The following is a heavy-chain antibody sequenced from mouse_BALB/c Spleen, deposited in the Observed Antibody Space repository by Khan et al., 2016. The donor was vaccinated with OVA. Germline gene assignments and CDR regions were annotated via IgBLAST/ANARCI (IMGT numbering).Heavy chain of an antibody. Sequence: QVQLQQSGAELVRPGSSVKISCKASGYTFSSSWMNWVKQRPGQGLEWIGQIYPGAGDTNYNGKFRGKATLTADKSSRTAYMQLSSLTSEDSAVYCCARYCGSRFAYWGQGTLVTVSA. D-gene: IGHD1-1*01. CDR2: IYPGAGDT. CDR1: GYTFSSSW. J-gene: IGHJ3*01. CDR3: ARYCGSRFAY. V-gene: IGHV1-80*01.